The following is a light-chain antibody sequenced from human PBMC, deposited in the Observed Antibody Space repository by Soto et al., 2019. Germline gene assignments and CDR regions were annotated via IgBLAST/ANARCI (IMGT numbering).Light chain of an antibody. CDR3: QQYNNWPRT. CDR2: GAS. J-gene: IGKJ1*01. V-gene: IGKV3-15*01. CDR1: QSVSSN. Sequence: EIVMTQSPATLSVSPGQRATLSCRARQSVSSNLAWYQQKPGQAPSLLIYGASTRATGTPARFSGSGSGTEFTLTISSLQSEDFAVYYCQQYNNWPRTFGQGTKVDI.